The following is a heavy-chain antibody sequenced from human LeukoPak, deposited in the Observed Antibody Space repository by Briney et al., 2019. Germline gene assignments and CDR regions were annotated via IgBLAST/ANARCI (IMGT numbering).Heavy chain of an antibody. V-gene: IGHV3-43*02. J-gene: IGHJ4*02. CDR3: ARDHVYGGADY. CDR2: TSGDGITT. CDR1: GFTFHNYA. D-gene: IGHD5/OR15-5a*01. Sequence: TGGSLRLSCAASGFTFHNYAIHWARQAPGKGLEWVSLTSGDGITTYFADSVKGRFTISRDNSKSSLFLQMNSLRTEDTALYYCARDHVYGGADYWGQGTLVTVSS.